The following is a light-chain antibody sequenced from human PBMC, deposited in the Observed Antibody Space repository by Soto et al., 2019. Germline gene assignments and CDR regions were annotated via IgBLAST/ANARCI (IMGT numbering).Light chain of an antibody. J-gene: IGKJ4*01. V-gene: IGKV3-20*01. CDR1: QVVTRNS. CDR2: GAS. Sequence: EIVLTQSPDTLYLSPGERVTLSCRASQVVTRNSLAWYQHRRGQTPRLLIYGASFRAIGTPDRFSGSGSGTDFTLTISDLEPEDFAVYFCHQYATSPTFGGGTKGDIK. CDR3: HQYATSPT.